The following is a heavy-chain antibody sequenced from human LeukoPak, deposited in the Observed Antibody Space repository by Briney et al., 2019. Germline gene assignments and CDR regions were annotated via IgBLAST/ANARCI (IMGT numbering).Heavy chain of an antibody. J-gene: IGHJ6*03. D-gene: IGHD6-19*01. CDR1: GFTLSSYG. Sequence: PGGSLRLSCAASGFTLSSYGMHWVRQAPGKGLEWVAFIRHDGSNKYYADSVKGRFTISRDNSKNTLYLQMNSLRAEDTAVYYCASRVAAHYYYYYYMDVWGKGTTVTVSS. V-gene: IGHV3-30*02. CDR2: IRHDGSNK. CDR3: ASRVAAHYYYYYYMDV.